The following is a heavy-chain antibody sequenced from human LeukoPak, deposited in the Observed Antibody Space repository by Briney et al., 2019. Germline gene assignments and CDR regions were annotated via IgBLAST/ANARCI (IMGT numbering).Heavy chain of an antibody. CDR1: GYTLTELS. CDR3: APQYYFGLGSQVARFWY. Sequence: GASVKVSCKVSGYTLTELSMHWVRQAPGKGLEWMGGFDPEDGETIYAQKFQGRVTVTEDTSTDTAYMELSSLRSEDTAVYYCAPQYYFGLGSQVARFWY. D-gene: IGHD3-10*01. V-gene: IGHV1-24*01. CDR2: FDPEDGET. J-gene: IGHJ2*01.